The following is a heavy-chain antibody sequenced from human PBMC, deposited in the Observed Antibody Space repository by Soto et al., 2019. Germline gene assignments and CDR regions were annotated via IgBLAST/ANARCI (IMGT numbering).Heavy chain of an antibody. CDR3: AALAYCGGDCYWGDAFDI. CDR2: ISNNGINK. J-gene: IGHJ3*02. D-gene: IGHD2-21*02. V-gene: IGHV3-30*03. Sequence: PGGSLRLSCAASGFTFRTYGMHWVRQAPGKGLEWLAVISNNGINKYYADSVKGRFTISRDNSRDTLFLQMNSLRAEDTAVYYCAALAYCGGDCYWGDAFDIWGQGTMVTVSS. CDR1: GFTFRTYG.